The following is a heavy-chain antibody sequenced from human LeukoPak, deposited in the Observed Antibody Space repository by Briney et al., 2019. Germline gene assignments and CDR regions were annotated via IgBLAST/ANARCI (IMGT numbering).Heavy chain of an antibody. Sequence: GASVNVSCKSSGYTFIHHYMHWVRQAPGQGLEWMGWINPKSGGAKYAEDCQGRVTLTRDTAITTVYMEMRRLTSDDTAVYYGARDERYGSYPGIGYWGQGTLVSVSS. CDR2: INPKSGGA. CDR1: GYTFIHHY. J-gene: IGHJ4*02. D-gene: IGHD1-26*01. CDR3: ARDERYGSYPGIGY. V-gene: IGHV1-2*02.